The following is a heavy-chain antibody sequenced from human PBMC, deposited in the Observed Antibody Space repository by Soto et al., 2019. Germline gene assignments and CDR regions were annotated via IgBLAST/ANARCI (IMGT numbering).Heavy chain of an antibody. CDR3: VRRWGSVVHLSWLDL. J-gene: IGHJ3*01. CDR2: IFYDGFNE. Sequence: QVQLVESGGGVVQPGTSLRLSCAASGFTFRQYGMHWVRQAPGKGLDWVAVIFYDGFNEYYADSVRGRLTISRDNSGNIVYLQINRMRAEYTAVYYCVRRWGSVVHLSWLDLWDQGKAVVVSS. CDR1: GFTFRQYG. D-gene: IGHD3-16*01. V-gene: IGHV3-33*01.